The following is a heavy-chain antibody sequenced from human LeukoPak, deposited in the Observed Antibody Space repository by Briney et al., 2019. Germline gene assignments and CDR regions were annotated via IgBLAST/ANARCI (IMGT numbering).Heavy chain of an antibody. D-gene: IGHD2/OR15-2a*01. CDR1: GGSISSYY. V-gene: IGHV4-59*08. J-gene: IGHJ4*02. CDR2: ISDIGSI. Sequence: PSETLSLTCTVSGGSISSYYWSWIRQPPGKGLEWIAYISDIGSINYNPSLKSRVTISLDTSKSQFSLKLSSVTAADTAVYYCAGHHPRNTVDFWGQGTLVTVSS. CDR3: AGHHPRNTVDF.